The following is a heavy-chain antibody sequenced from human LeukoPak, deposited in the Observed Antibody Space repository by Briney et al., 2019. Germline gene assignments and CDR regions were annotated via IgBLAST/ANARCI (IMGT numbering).Heavy chain of an antibody. D-gene: IGHD2/OR15-2a*01. Sequence: ASVKVSCKASGYTFTSYDINWVRQATGQGLEWMGWMSPNSGNTGYAQKFQGRVTMTRNTSISTAYMELSSLRSEDTAVYYCARGRGATFRNGPYYFDYWGQGTLVTVSS. V-gene: IGHV1-8*01. CDR2: MSPNSGNT. CDR1: GYTFTSYD. CDR3: ARGRGATFRNGPYYFDY. J-gene: IGHJ4*02.